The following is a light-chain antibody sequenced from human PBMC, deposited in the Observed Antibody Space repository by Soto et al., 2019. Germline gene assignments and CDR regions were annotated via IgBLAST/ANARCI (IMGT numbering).Light chain of an antibody. J-gene: IGLJ1*01. V-gene: IGLV2-14*03. CDR3: SSYRTSNTRQIV. CDR1: GSDVGGYNY. CDR2: DVS. Sequence: QSVLTPPASVSGSPGQSITISCTGTGSDVGGYNYVSWYQHHPGKAPKLMIYDVSNRPSGVSNRFSGSKSGNTASLSISGLQPEDEADYYCSSYRTSNTRQIVCGTGTKVTVL.